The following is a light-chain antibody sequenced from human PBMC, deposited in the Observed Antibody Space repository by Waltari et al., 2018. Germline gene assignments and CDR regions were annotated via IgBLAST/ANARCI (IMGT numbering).Light chain of an antibody. Sequence: DIVLTQSPATLSLSPVERATLSCRASQSVSSYLAWYQQKPGQAPRLLIYDASNRATGIPARFSGSGSGTDFTLTISSLEPEDFAVYYCQQRSNWPGTFGQGTKVEIK. CDR1: QSVSSY. V-gene: IGKV3-11*01. CDR2: DAS. CDR3: QQRSNWPGT. J-gene: IGKJ1*01.